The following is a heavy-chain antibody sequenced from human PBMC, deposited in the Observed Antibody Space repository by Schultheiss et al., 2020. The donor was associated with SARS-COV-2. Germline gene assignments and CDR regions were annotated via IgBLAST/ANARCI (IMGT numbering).Heavy chain of an antibody. CDR3: ASRGSDSSSWYYYYGMDV. V-gene: IGHV4-61*08. J-gene: IGHJ6*02. D-gene: IGHD6-13*01. Sequence: SETLSLTCTVSGGSISSGGYYWSWIRQHPGKGLEWIGYVYHSGSTDYNPSLKSRVTISVDTSKNEFSLKLSSVTAADTAVYYCASRGSDSSSWYYYYGMDVWGQGTTVTVSS. CDR1: GGSISSGGYY. CDR2: VYHSGST.